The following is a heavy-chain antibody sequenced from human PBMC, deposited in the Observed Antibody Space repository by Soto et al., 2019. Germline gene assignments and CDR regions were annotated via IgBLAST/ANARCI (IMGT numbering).Heavy chain of an antibody. Sequence: PGESLKISCKGSGYSFTSYWISWVRQMPGKGLEWIGRIDPSDSYTNYTPSFQGHVTISADKSISTAYLQWSSLKASDTAMYYCARHAYSSRSYYEYWGHGTLVTVSS. CDR1: GYSFTSYW. V-gene: IGHV5-10-1*01. J-gene: IGHJ4*01. D-gene: IGHD2-21*01. CDR2: IDPSDSYT. CDR3: ARHAYSSRSYYEY.